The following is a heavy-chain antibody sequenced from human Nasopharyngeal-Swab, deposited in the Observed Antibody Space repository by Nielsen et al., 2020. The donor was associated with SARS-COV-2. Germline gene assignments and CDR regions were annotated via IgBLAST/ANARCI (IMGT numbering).Heavy chain of an antibody. CDR2: IKSKTDGGTT. D-gene: IGHD6-19*01. J-gene: IGHJ4*02. Sequence: VRQAPGKGLEWVGRIKSKTDGGTTDYAAPVKGRFTISRDDSKNTLYLQMNSLKTEDTAVYYCTTGRYSSGWRGKTYYFDYWGQGTPVTVS. CDR3: TTGRYSSGWRGKTYYFDY. V-gene: IGHV3-15*01.